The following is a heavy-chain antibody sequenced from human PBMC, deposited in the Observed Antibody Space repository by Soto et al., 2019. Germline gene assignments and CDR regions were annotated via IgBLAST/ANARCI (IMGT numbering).Heavy chain of an antibody. Sequence: GGSLRLSCAASRFTFSYYAMHWIRQTPGKGLEWVAVILSDGSKQYYAESVKGRFTISRDNSKSTLYLQMNSLRVEDAAVYYFVRKKAGAGLIAFDMWAQGKMVTVPS. CDR1: RFTFSYYA. D-gene: IGHD6-19*01. J-gene: IGHJ3*02. CDR2: ILSDGSKQ. CDR3: VRKKAGAGLIAFDM. V-gene: IGHV3-30-3*01.